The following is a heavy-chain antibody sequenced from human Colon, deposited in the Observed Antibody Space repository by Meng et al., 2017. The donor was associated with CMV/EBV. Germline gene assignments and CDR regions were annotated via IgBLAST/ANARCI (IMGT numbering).Heavy chain of an antibody. Sequence: LSLTCAAFGFSFDGFAMHWVRQAPGKGLEWVSGIYWDSATTGYADSVKGRFTISRDDAKNSLYLQMNNLKPEDTALYYCARTWRRYDSGGYFDYWGQGTLVTVSS. CDR3: ARTWRRYDSGGYFDY. D-gene: IGHD3-22*01. CDR1: GFSFDGFA. CDR2: IYWDSATT. J-gene: IGHJ4*02. V-gene: IGHV3-9*01.